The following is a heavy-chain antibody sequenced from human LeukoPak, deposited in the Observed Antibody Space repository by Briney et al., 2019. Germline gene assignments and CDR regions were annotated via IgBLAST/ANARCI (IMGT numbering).Heavy chain of an antibody. J-gene: IGHJ4*02. CDR1: GYTFTDYY. V-gene: IGHV1-2*02. CDR2: INPNSGGT. Sequence: ASVKVSCKASGYTFTDYYMHWVRQAPGQGLEWMAWINPNSGGTIYAQNFQDRVTVTRDTSINTAYMDLSRLASDDTAVYYCARDRSLGLTNSPNFYYFDYWGQGTLVTVSS. D-gene: IGHD1-7*01. CDR3: ARDRSLGLTNSPNFYYFDY.